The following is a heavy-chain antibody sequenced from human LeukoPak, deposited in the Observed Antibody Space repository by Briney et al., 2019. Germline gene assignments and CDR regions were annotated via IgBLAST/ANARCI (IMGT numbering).Heavy chain of an antibody. CDR3: AREMGVYDFWSGHLNMDV. D-gene: IGHD3-3*01. J-gene: IGHJ6*03. CDR1: GFTFSDYY. V-gene: IGHV3-11*01. CDR2: ISSSGSTI. Sequence: GGSLRLSCAASGFTFSDYYMSWIRQAPGKGLEWVSYISSSGSTIYYADSVKGRFTISRDNAKNSLYLQMNSLRAEDTAVYYCAREMGVYDFWSGHLNMDVWGKGTTVTVFS.